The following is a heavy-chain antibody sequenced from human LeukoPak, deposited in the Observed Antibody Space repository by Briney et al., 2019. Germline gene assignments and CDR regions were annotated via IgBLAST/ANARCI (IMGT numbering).Heavy chain of an antibody. CDR3: ARGPIAYSSGWFDDY. V-gene: IGHV1-69*05. CDR2: IIPIFGTT. Sequence: GASVKVSCKASGGTFSSYAFSWVRQAPGQGLEWMGGIIPIFGTTNYAQKFQGRVTMTRNTSISTAYMELSSLRSEDTAVYYCARGPIAYSSGWFDDYWGQGTLVTVSS. D-gene: IGHD6-19*01. J-gene: IGHJ4*02. CDR1: GGTFSSYA.